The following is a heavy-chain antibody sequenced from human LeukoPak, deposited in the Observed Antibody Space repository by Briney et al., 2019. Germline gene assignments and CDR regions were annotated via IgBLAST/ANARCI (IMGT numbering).Heavy chain of an antibody. D-gene: IGHD3-10*01. CDR3: ARGQARVRGARFDY. V-gene: IGHV4-39*01. J-gene: IGHJ4*02. CDR2: IYYTGST. CDR1: GGSLSSSSYY. Sequence: SETLSLTCTVSGGSLSSSSYYWGWIRQPPGKGLEWIGCIYYTGSTYYNPSLKSRVTISVDTSKNQFSLKLSSVTAADTAVYYCARGQARVRGARFDYWGQGTLVTVSS.